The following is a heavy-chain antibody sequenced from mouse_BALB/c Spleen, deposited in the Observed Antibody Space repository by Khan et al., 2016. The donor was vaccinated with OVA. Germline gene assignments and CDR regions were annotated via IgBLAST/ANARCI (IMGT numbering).Heavy chain of an antibody. CDR1: GYSITSDYA. Sequence: VQLQQSGPGLVKPSQSLSLTCTVTGYSITSDYAWNWIRQFPGNKLEWMGYISYSGNTNYNPSLRSRISITRDTSKNQFFLQLNSVTTEDTATYCCARVYEGDFDYWGQGTTLTVSS. CDR2: ISYSGNT. CDR3: ARVYEGDFDY. D-gene: IGHD1-1*01. V-gene: IGHV3-2*02. J-gene: IGHJ2*01.